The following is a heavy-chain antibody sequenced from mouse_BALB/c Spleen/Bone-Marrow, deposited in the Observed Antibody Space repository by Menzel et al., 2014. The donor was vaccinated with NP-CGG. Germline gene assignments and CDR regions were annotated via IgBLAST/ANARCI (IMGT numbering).Heavy chain of an antibody. V-gene: IGHV3-8*02. Sequence: EVKVVDSGPSFVKPSQTLSLTCSVTGDSITSGYWNWIRKFPGNKLEYMGYISYSGSTYYNPSLKSRISITRDTSKNQYYLQLNSVTTEDTATYYCATGNAMDYWGQGTSVTVSS. D-gene: IGHD4-1*01. CDR1: GDSITSGY. CDR2: ISYSGST. CDR3: ATGNAMDY. J-gene: IGHJ4*01.